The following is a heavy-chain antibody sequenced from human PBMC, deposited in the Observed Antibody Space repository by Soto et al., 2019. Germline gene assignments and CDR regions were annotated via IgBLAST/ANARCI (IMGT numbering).Heavy chain of an antibody. V-gene: IGHV3-23*01. D-gene: IGHD2-15*01. CDR2: IFSGGSGT. J-gene: IGHJ5*02. Sequence: GGSLRLSCSGSGFSMSSYTMGWVRLAPGKGLEWVATIFSGGSGTEYADSVTGRFSISRDNSKNIIYLHMSSLRVEDTAIYYCARDCPAYLSWWFNLWGLGTLVTVSS. CDR3: ARDCPAYLSWWFNL. CDR1: GFSMSSYT.